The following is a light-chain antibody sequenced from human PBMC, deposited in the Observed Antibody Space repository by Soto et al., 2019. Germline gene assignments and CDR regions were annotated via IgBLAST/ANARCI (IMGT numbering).Light chain of an antibody. CDR3: QQYNTYSWT. V-gene: IGKV1-39*01. J-gene: IGKJ1*01. Sequence: IEVTQSPSSLAASLGDRVTITCRASQTIGTYVNWYRQKSGAAPELLIYDASTLQSGVPSRFRGGASGTDFTLTISSLQLDDFATYYCQQYNTYSWTFGQGTKVDIK. CDR1: QTIGTY. CDR2: DAS.